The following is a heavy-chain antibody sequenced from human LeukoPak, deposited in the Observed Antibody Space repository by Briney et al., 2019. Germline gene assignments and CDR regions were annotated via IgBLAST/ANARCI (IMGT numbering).Heavy chain of an antibody. CDR1: GFTFSSYS. CDR3: ARGYCSGGSCYLGAFDI. D-gene: IGHD2-15*01. CDR2: ISSSSSYI. J-gene: IGHJ3*02. V-gene: IGHV3-21*01. Sequence: GGSLTLSCAASGFTFSSYSMNWVRQSPGKGLEGVSSISSSSSYIYYADAVKGRFTNSRDNAKNSLYLQMNSLRAEDTSVYNCARGYCSGGSCYLGAFDIWGQGTMVTVSS.